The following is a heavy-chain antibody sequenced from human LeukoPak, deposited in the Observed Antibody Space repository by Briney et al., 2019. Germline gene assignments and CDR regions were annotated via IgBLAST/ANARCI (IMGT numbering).Heavy chain of an antibody. CDR1: GYSFTGYW. CDR2: IYPDDSDT. Sequence: GESLKISCKGSGYSFTGYWIGWVRQMPGKGLEWMGIIYPDDSDTKYSPSFRGQVTISADKSISTAYLQWSSLKASDTAMYYCARLAFCTNAVCFSDYYYSMDVWGRGTTVTVSS. V-gene: IGHV5-51*01. J-gene: IGHJ6*03. D-gene: IGHD2-8*01. CDR3: ARLAFCTNAVCFSDYYYSMDV.